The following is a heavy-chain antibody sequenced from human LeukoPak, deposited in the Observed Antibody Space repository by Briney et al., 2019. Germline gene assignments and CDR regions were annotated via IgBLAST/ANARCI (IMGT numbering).Heavy chain of an antibody. CDR2: IIPILGIA. CDR3: ARVLYYGDYFGAFDI. D-gene: IGHD4-17*01. J-gene: IGHJ3*02. CDR1: GGTFSSYA. Sequence: SVKVSCKASGGTFSSYAISWVRQAPAQGLEWMGRIIPILGIANYAQKFQGRVTITADKSTSTAYMELSSLRSEDTAVYYCARVLYYGDYFGAFDIWGQGTMVTVSS. V-gene: IGHV1-69*04.